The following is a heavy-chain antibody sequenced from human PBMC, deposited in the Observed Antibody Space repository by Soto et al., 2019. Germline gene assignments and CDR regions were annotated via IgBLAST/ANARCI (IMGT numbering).Heavy chain of an antibody. CDR2: IDNDGTDS. D-gene: IGHD3-10*01. V-gene: IGHV3-74*01. J-gene: IGHJ6*04. Sequence: EVQLVESGGGLVQPGGSLRLSCAASGFTLSGRSMHWVHQAPGKGLVWVSGIDNDGTDSTYADSVKGRFTSSRDNAKNMLYLQMNSLRVEDTAVYDCVRGWFGPDVWGKGTTVTVSS. CDR1: GFTLSGRS. CDR3: VRGWFGPDV.